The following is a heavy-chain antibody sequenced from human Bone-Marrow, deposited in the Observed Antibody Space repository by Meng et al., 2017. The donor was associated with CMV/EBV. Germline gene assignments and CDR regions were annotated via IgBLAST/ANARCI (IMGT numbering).Heavy chain of an antibody. V-gene: IGHV3-23*01. D-gene: IGHD3-3*01. Sequence: ETLSLTCAASGFTFSSYAMSWVRQAPGKGLEWVSAISGSGGSTYYADSVKGRFTISRDNSKNTLYLQMNSLRAEDTAVYYCAKGGGGSGYAYWGQGTLVTVSS. CDR2: ISGSGGST. J-gene: IGHJ4*02. CDR1: GFTFSSYA. CDR3: AKGGGGSGYAY.